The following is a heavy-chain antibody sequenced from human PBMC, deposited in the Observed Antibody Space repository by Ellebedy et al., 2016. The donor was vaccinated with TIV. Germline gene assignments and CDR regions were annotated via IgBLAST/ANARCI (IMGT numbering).Heavy chain of an antibody. CDR3: AREPRHYYAPGALGGGMDV. D-gene: IGHD3-10*01. V-gene: IGHV1-2*02. CDR1: GYTFTGYY. Sequence: AASVKVSCKASGYTFTGYYMHWVRQAPGQGLEWMGWINPNSGGTNYAQKFQGRVTMTRDTSISTAYMELSRLRSDDTAVYYCAREPRHYYAPGALGGGMDVWGQGTTVTVSS. CDR2: INPNSGGT. J-gene: IGHJ6*02.